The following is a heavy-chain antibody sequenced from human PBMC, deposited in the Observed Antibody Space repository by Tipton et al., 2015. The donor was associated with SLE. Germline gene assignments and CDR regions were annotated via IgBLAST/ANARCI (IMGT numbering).Heavy chain of an antibody. CDR2: INTDGSST. CDR3: ASITLLVAGEY. D-gene: IGHD3-22*01. CDR1: GISFRSYM. V-gene: IGHV3-74*01. J-gene: IGHJ4*02. Sequence: SLRLSCTASGISFRSYMMHWVRQAPGKGPVWVARINTDGSSTSYADSVEGRFTISRDNAKNTLYLQMNSLGVEDTAVYYCASITLLVAGEYWGQGTLVTVSS.